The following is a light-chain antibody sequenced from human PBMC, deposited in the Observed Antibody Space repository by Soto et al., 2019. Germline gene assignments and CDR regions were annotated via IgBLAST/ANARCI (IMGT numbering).Light chain of an antibody. Sequence: EIVLTQSPATLSVSPGERATLSCRASQSVNQKLGWYQQKPGQAPRLLIYVASYRATGIPARFSGSGSGTEYTLTISNLQAEDFAVYYCQQYGSSLWTFGQGTKVDIK. CDR2: VAS. CDR3: QQYGSSLWT. J-gene: IGKJ1*01. V-gene: IGKV3-15*01. CDR1: QSVNQK.